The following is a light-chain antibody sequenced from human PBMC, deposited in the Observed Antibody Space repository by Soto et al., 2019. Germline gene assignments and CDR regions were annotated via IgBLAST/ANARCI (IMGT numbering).Light chain of an antibody. V-gene: IGKV3-20*01. CDR1: QSVSSNY. CDR2: GAS. Sequence: IVLTQSPGTLSLSPEERATLSCRASQSVSSNYIAWYQQKLGQAPRLLIYGASSRATGIPDRFSGSGSGTDFTLTISRLEPEDFAVYFCQQYGRSPPFTFGQGTKVEIK. CDR3: QQYGRSPPFT. J-gene: IGKJ2*01.